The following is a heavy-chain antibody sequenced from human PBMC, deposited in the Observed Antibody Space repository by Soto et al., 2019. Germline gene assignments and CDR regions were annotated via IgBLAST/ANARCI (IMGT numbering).Heavy chain of an antibody. CDR3: ARDWATIAADPVDYFDY. V-gene: IGHV1-18*01. Sequence: GASVKVSCKAAGYTFTSYGISCVRQAPGQGLEWMGWISAYNGNTNYAQKLQGRVTMTTYTSTSTAYMELRSLRSDDTGVYYCARDWATIAADPVDYFDYWGQGTLVTVSS. J-gene: IGHJ4*02. D-gene: IGHD6-13*01. CDR1: GYTFTSYG. CDR2: ISAYNGNT.